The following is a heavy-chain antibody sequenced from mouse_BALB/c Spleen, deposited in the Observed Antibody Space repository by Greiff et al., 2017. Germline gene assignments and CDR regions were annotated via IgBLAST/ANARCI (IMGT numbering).Heavy chain of an antibody. CDR1: GFTFSDYY. D-gene: IGHD2-14*01. CDR3: AREGGTYAMDY. CDR2: ISDGGSYT. Sequence: VQRVESGGGLVKPGGSLKLSCAASGFTFSDYYMYWVRQTPEKRLEWVATISDGGSYTYYPDSVKGRFTISRDNAKNNLYLQMSSLKSEDTAMYYCAREGGTYAMDYWGQGTSVTVSS. V-gene: IGHV5-4*02. J-gene: IGHJ4*01.